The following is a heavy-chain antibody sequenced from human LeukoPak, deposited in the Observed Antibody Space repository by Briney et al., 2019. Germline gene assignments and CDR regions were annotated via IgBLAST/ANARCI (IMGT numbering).Heavy chain of an antibody. CDR1: GFTFNDYW. J-gene: IGHJ4*02. V-gene: IGHV3-7*01. D-gene: IGHD5-12*01. CDR3: VRYSLVAADDY. CDR2: INQDGGEK. Sequence: GGSLRLSCAASGFTFNDYWMSWVRQAPGKGLEWVANINQDGGEKHYVDSVEGRFTISRDNVKNSLYLQMNSLRAEDTAVYYCVRYSLVAADDYWGQGILVTVSS.